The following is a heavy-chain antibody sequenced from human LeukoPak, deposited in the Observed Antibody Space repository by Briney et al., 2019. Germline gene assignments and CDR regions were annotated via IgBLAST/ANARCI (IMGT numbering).Heavy chain of an antibody. V-gene: IGHV1-2*02. D-gene: IGHD2-2*02. Sequence: ASVKVSCKASGYTFTGYYMHWVRQAPGQGLEWMGWINPNSGGTNYAQKFQGRVTMTRDTSTSTVYMELSSLRSEDTAVYYCARGSPEYQLLYVDYWGQGTLVTVSS. J-gene: IGHJ4*02. CDR3: ARGSPEYQLLYVDY. CDR1: GYTFTGYY. CDR2: INPNSGGT.